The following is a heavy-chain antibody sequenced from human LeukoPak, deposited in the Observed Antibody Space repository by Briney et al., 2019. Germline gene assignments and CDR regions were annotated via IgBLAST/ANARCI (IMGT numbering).Heavy chain of an antibody. CDR3: AKATKSIVVDNYFDY. V-gene: IGHV3-23*01. CDR2: ISAKGGGT. CDR1: GFTFSNYA. Sequence: GGSLRLSCSASGFTFSNYAMSWVRQAPGKGLEWVSSISAKGGGTYYADSVKGRFTVSRDNSQNTLYLQMNSLRAEDTAVYYCAKATKSIVVDNYFDYWGQGALVTVSS. D-gene: IGHD2-15*01. J-gene: IGHJ4*02.